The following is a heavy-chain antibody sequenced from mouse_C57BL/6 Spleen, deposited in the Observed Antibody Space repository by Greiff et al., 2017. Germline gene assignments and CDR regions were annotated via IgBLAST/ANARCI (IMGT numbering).Heavy chain of an antibody. D-gene: IGHD4-1*01. V-gene: IGHV1-4*01. J-gene: IGHJ2*01. CDR3: ARVGAGTSPFDY. Sequence: QVQLQQSGAELARPGASVKMSCKASGYTFTSYTMHWVKQRPGQGLEWIGYINPSSGYTKYNQKFKDKATLTADKSSSTAYMQLSSLTSEDSAVYYCARVGAGTSPFDYWGQGTTLTGSS. CDR2: INPSSGYT. CDR1: GYTFTSYT.